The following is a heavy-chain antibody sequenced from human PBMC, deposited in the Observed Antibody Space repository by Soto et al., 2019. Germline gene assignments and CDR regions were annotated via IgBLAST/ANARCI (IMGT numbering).Heavy chain of an antibody. CDR1: GFTFSSYS. V-gene: IGHV3-21*01. CDR2: ISSSSSYI. D-gene: IGHD6-13*01. CDR3: ARDPTLIAAAGTIYFDY. J-gene: IGHJ4*02. Sequence: EVQLVESGGGLVKPGGSLRLSCAASGFTFSSYSMNWVRQAPGKGLEWVSSISSSSSYIYYADSVKGRFTISRDNAKNSLYLQMNSLRAEDTAVYYCARDPTLIAAAGTIYFDYWGQGTLVTVSS.